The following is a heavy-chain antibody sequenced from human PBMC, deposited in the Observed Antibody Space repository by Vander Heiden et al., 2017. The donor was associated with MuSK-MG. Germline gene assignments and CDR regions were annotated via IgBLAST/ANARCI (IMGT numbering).Heavy chain of an antibody. CDR3: AGGSSGWYRGTDAFDI. Sequence: QVQLQESGPGLVKPSETLSLTCTASGGSISSYYWSWIRQPPGKGLEWIGYIYYSGSTNYNPSLKSRVTISVDTSKNQFSLKLSSVTAADTAVYYCAGGSSGWYRGTDAFDIWGQGTMVTVYS. V-gene: IGHV4-59*01. CDR2: IYYSGST. CDR1: GGSISSYY. J-gene: IGHJ3*02. D-gene: IGHD6-19*01.